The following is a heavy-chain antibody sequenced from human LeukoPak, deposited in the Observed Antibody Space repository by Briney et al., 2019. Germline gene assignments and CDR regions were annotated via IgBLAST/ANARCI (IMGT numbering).Heavy chain of an antibody. CDR1: GYSFTSYW. CDR3: ARPLCSDGSCYLVSAYAFDI. CDR2: IYPGDSDT. V-gene: IGHV5-51*01. D-gene: IGHD2-15*01. J-gene: IGHJ3*02. Sequence: GESLKISCKGSGYSFTSYWIGWVRQMPGKGLEWMGIIYPGDSDTRYSPSFQGQVTISADKSISTAYLQWSSLKASDTAMYYCARPLCSDGSCYLVSAYAFDIWGQGTMVTVSS.